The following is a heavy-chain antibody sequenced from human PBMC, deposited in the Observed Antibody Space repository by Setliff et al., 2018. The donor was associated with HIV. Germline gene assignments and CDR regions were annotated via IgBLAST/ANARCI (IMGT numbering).Heavy chain of an antibody. D-gene: IGHD6-13*01. CDR1: GDSISSGAYY. V-gene: IGHV4-31*03. CDR2: INHSGST. Sequence: SETLSLTCSVSGDSISSGAYYWSWIRQHPVKGLEWIGEINHSGSTHYNPSLKSRFTISVDTSKNQFSLKVNSVTAADTAVYYCARGARLLAGYSDRWDYYYMGVWGKGTTVTVSS. CDR3: ARGARLLAGYSDRWDYYYMGV. J-gene: IGHJ6*03.